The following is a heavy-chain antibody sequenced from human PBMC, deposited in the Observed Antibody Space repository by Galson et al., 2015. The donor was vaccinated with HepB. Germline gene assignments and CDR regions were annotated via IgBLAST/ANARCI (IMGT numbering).Heavy chain of an antibody. D-gene: IGHD5-12*01. CDR1: TFIFSTYS. V-gene: IGHV3-48*04. CDR3: VFLPGNDLKPLDY. J-gene: IGHJ4*02. CDR2: VSSSSTTI. Sequence: SLRLSCAASTFIFSTYSMNWVRQAPGKGLEWLSYVSSSSTTIYYADSVTGRFSISRDNAKNSLYLQMNSLRAEDTAGYYCVFLPGNDLKPLDYLGQGTLVTVSS.